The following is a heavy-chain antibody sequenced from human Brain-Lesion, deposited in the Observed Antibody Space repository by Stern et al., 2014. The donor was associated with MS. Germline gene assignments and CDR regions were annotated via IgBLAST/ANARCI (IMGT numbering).Heavy chain of an antibody. CDR1: GFTFDDYA. D-gene: IGHD1-14*01. CDR3: ARDITGSSAYFAY. Sequence: EVQLVESGGDLVQPGRSLRLSCAALGFTFDDYAMHWVRQAPGQGLAWVAGISWNSGTIGYADSVKGRFTTSRDNAYSSLYLQMNSLRPEDTALYYCARDITGSSAYFAYWGQGTLVTVSS. J-gene: IGHJ4*02. CDR2: ISWNSGTI. V-gene: IGHV3-9*01.